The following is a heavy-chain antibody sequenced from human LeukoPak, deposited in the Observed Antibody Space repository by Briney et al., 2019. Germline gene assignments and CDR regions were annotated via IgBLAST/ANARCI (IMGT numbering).Heavy chain of an antibody. J-gene: IGHJ4*02. CDR3: AKDRRIAARSDY. D-gene: IGHD6-6*01. V-gene: IGHV3-23*01. CDR2: IYENGGTT. CDR1: GFTFRSHA. Sequence: TGGSLRLSCVGSGFTFRSHAMSWVRQAPEKGLEFVSGIYENGGTTYYADSVKGRFSISRDNSKNTLYLQMNSLRAEDTAVYYCAKDRRIAARSDYWGQGTLVTVSS.